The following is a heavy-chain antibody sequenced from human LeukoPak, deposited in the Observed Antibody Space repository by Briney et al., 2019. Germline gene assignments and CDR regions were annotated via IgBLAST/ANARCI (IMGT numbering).Heavy chain of an antibody. CDR2: IYYSGST. J-gene: IGHJ5*02. CDR3: ARGWYSSGWSLNWFDP. V-gene: IGHV4-59*01. CDR1: GGSISSYY. D-gene: IGHD6-19*01. Sequence: SETLSLTCTVSGGSISSYYWSWIRQPPGKGLEWIGYIYYSGSTNYNPSLKSRVTISVDTSKNQFSLKLSSVTAADTAVYYCARGWYSSGWSLNWFDPWGQGTLVTVSS.